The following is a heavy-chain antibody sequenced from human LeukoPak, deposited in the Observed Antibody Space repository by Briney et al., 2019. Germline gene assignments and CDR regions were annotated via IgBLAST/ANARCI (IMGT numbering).Heavy chain of an antibody. Sequence: SETLSLTCTVSGDSISSSDYYWAWIRQPPGKGLEWIGTIYFSGSAYYNPSLKSRVTISADTSKNQFSLKLSSVAAADTAVYYCASRRGLYWGQGTLVTVSS. D-gene: IGHD6-25*01. CDR2: IYFSGSA. CDR3: ASRRGLY. J-gene: IGHJ4*02. CDR1: GDSISSSDYY. V-gene: IGHV4-39*01.